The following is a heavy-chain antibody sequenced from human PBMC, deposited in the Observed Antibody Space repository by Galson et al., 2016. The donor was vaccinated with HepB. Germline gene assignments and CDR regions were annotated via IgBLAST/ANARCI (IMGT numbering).Heavy chain of an antibody. CDR3: TTWLSHHFDY. Sequence: SLRLSCAASGFTFRNCALSWVRRAPGKGLEWVSHIDGPTPNTHYADSVRGRFSIYRDNSRDTLYLQMDSLTAEDSAIYYCTTWLSHHFDYWGQGTLLTVSS. CDR2: IDGPTPNT. V-gene: IGHV3-23*01. J-gene: IGHJ4*02. D-gene: IGHD6-19*01. CDR1: GFTFRNCA.